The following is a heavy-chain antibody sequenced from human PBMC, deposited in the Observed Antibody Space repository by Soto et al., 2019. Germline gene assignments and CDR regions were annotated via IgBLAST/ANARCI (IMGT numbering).Heavy chain of an antibody. V-gene: IGHV4-39*01. D-gene: IGHD3-10*01. CDR3: ARNGYGSGSIYKLQYYYYGMDV. J-gene: IGHJ6*02. CDR2: IYYSGSN. CDR1: GGSISSSSYY. Sequence: SETLSLTCTVSGGSISSSSYYWGWIRQPPGKGLEWIGSIYYSGSNYSNPSLKSRVTISVDTSKNQFSLKLSSVTAADTAVYYCARNGYGSGSIYKLQYYYYGMDVWGQGTTVTVSS.